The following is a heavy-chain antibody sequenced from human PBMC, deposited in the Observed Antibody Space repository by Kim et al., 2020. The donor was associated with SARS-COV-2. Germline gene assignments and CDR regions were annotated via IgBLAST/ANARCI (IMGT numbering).Heavy chain of an antibody. D-gene: IGHD3-9*01. CDR1: GFTFSSYW. CDR3: ARERTWGYFDWLYYFDY. Sequence: GGSLRLSCAASGFTFSSYWMSWVRQAPGKGLEWVANIKQDGSEKYYVDSVKGRFTISRDNAKNSLYLQMNSLRAEDTAVYYCARERTWGYFDWLYYFDYWGQGTLVTVSS. CDR2: IKQDGSEK. J-gene: IGHJ4*02. V-gene: IGHV3-7*03.